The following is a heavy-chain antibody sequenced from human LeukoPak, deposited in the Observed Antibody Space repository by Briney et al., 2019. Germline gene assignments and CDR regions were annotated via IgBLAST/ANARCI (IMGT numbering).Heavy chain of an antibody. CDR2: TSTGGSST. J-gene: IGHJ3*02. V-gene: IGHV3-23*01. CDR1: GFTFSSYA. CDR3: AKDRNYYDSSGRDAFDI. Sequence: PGGSLRLSCAASGFTFSSYAMSWVRQAPGKGLEWVSTTSTGGSSTYYADSVKGRFTISRHNSKNTLYLQMNSLRAEDTGVDYGAKDRNYYDSSGRDAFDIWGQGTMVTVSS. D-gene: IGHD3-22*01.